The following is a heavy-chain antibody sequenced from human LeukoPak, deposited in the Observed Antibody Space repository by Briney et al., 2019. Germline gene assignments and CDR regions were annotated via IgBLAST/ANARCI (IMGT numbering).Heavy chain of an antibody. D-gene: IGHD1-7*01. Sequence: GGSLRLSCAASGFNFGNYWMSWVRQAPGKGLEWVANIKLDGSGSTYVDSVKGRFAISRDNAKSSLYLQMDSLRVEDTAVYYCARGSPNVNFFAWFDSWGQGTQVTVSS. CDR1: GFNFGNYW. V-gene: IGHV3-7*01. CDR3: ARGSPNVNFFAWFDS. CDR2: IKLDGSGS. J-gene: IGHJ5*01.